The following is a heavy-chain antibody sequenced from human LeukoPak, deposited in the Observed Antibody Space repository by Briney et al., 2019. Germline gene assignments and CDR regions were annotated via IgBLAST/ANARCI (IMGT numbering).Heavy chain of an antibody. CDR2: ISVDGSMG. CDR1: GFTFSSFA. CDR3: AQGSYGDYGGQLQN. Sequence: GGSLRLSCAVSGFTFSSFAMSWVRQAPGKGLAWVSAISVDGSMGHYSDSVKGRFSISRDNPKNTLYLQMDSLRAEDTALYYCAQGSYGDYGGQLQNWGQGTLVTVSS. D-gene: IGHD4-23*01. J-gene: IGHJ1*01. V-gene: IGHV3-23*01.